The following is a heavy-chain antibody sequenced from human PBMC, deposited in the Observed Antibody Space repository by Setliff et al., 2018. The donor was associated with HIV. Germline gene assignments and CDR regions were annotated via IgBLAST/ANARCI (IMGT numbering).Heavy chain of an antibody. CDR1: GGTFSSYG. CDR3: ARFDHYGDYGRIGDAFDI. D-gene: IGHD4-17*01. CDR2: NIPSFGTR. V-gene: IGHV1-69*13. J-gene: IGHJ3*02. Sequence: SVKVSCKASGGTFSSYGISWVRQDPGQGLEWIGGNIPSFGTRNYAQKFQGRVTITADELTSTAYMVLGSLRAEDTAVYYYARFDHYGDYGRIGDAFDIWGQGTMVTVSS.